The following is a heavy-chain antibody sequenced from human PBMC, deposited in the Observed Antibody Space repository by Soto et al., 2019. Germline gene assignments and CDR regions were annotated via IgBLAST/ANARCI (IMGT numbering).Heavy chain of an antibody. CDR3: AADHLLGRNAFDI. V-gene: IGHV1-58*01. J-gene: IGHJ3*02. CDR2: IVVGSGNT. D-gene: IGHD3-16*01. Sequence: QMQLVQSGPEVKKPGTSVKVSCKASGFTFTSSAVQWVRQARGQRLECIGWIVVGSGNTNYAQKFQERVTITRDMSTSTAYMELSSLRSEDTAVYYCAADHLLGRNAFDIWGQGTMVTVSS. CDR1: GFTFTSSA.